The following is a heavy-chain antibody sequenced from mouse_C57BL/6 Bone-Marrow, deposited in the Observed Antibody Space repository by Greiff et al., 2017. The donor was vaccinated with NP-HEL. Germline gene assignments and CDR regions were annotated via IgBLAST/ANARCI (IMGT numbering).Heavy chain of an antibody. Sequence: EVQRVESGGGLVQPGESLKLSCESNEYEFPSHDMSWVRKTPEKRLELVAAINSDGGSTYYPDTMERRFIISRDNTKKTLYLQLSSLRSEDTALYYSAKHFYPQGGYFDVWGTGTPVTVSS. D-gene: IGHD2-1*01. J-gene: IGHJ1*03. CDR2: INSDGGST. CDR1: EYEFPSHD. V-gene: IGHV5-2*01. CDR3: AKHFYPQGGYFDV.